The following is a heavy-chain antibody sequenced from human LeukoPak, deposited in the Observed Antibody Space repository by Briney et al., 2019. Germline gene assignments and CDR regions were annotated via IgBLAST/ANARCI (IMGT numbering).Heavy chain of an antibody. D-gene: IGHD3-22*01. CDR1: GYTLSNYA. Sequence: ASVKVSCKAFGYTLSNYAICCVRQAPGQGLEWRGWIRVYSDDTKSAQNLQGRITMTKDTSTSTAYRELRSLRSDDTAVYYCAREADSSGYFFRPDYWGQGTLVTASS. CDR2: IRVYSDDT. CDR3: AREADSSGYFFRPDY. J-gene: IGHJ4*02. V-gene: IGHV1-18*01.